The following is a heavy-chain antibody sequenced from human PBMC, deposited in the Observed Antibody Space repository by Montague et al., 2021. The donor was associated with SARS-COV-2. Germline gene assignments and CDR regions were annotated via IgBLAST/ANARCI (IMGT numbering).Heavy chain of an antibody. CDR1: GFTFSSSA. CDR2: IYSGGSST. J-gene: IGHJ4*02. Sequence: SLRLSCAASGFTFSSSAMIWVHQAPGKGLEWVSVIYSGGSSTYYADSVKGRFTISRDNSKNTLYLEMNSLRAEDTAVYYCAKVTYYDILTGSIPFRYYFDYWGQGTLVTVSS. CDR3: AKVTYYDILTGSIPFRYYFDY. V-gene: IGHV3-23*03. D-gene: IGHD3-9*01.